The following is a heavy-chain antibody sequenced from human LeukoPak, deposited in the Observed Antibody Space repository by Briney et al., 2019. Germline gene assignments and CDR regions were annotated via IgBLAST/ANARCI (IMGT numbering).Heavy chain of an antibody. J-gene: IGHJ6*02. CDR3: ARDIVASDQNYCYYYGMDV. V-gene: IGHV3-33*01. Sequence: GGSLRLSCAASGFTFSSYGMHWVRQAPGKGLEWVAVIWYDGSNKYYADSVKGRFTISRDNSKNTLYLQMNSLRAEDTAVYYCARDIVASDQNYCYYYGMDVWGQGTTVTVSS. CDR2: IWYDGSNK. CDR1: GFTFSSYG. D-gene: IGHD5-12*01.